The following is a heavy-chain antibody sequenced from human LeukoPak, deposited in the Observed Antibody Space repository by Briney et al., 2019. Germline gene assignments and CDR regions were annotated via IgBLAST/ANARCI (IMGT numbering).Heavy chain of an antibody. J-gene: IGHJ4*02. V-gene: IGHV3-30*03. CDR2: ISYDGSNK. CDR1: GFTFSSYS. Sequence: GGSLRLSCAASGFTFSSYSMNWVRQAPGKGLEWVAVISYDGSNKYYADSVKGRFTISRDNSKNTLYLQMNSLRAEDTAVYYCARELVAAAGTGLDYWGQGTLVTVSS. CDR3: ARELVAAAGTGLDY. D-gene: IGHD6-13*01.